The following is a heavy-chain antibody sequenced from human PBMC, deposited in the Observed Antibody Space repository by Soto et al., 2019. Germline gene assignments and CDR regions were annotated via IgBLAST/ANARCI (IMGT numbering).Heavy chain of an antibody. CDR1: GFTFDDYA. CDR3: AKDRSYNWNDQPLDY. J-gene: IGHJ4*02. Sequence: GGSLRLSCAASGFTFDDYAMHWVRQAPGKGLEWVSGISWNSGSIGYADSVKGRFTISRDNAKNSLYLQMNSLRAEDTALYYCAKDRSYNWNDQPLDYWGQGTLVTVSS. V-gene: IGHV3-9*01. CDR2: ISWNSGSI. D-gene: IGHD1-1*01.